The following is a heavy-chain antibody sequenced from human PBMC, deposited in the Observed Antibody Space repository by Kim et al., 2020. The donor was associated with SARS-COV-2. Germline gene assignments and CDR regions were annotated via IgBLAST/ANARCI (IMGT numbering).Heavy chain of an antibody. D-gene: IGHD6-19*01. Sequence: ASVKVSCKASGYTFTGYYMHWVRQAPGQGLEWMGWINPNSGVTNYAQKFQGRVTMTRDTSISTAYMELSRLRSDDTAVYYCARGLAVAGIIYYWGQGTLVTVSS. J-gene: IGHJ4*02. V-gene: IGHV1-2*02. CDR1: GYTFTGYY. CDR2: INPNSGVT. CDR3: ARGLAVAGIIYY.